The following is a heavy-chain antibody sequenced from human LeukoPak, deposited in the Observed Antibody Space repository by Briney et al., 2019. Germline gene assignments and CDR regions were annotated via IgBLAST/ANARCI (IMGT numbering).Heavy chain of an antibody. J-gene: IGHJ3*02. V-gene: IGHV3-11*06. CDR1: GFTFSNYW. D-gene: IGHD6-19*01. Sequence: GGSLRLSCVAYGFTFSNYWMAWVRQAPGKGLEWVSYISSSSSCTNYADSVRGRFTISRDNAKNSLYLQMNSLRAEDTAVYYCARRGAGLRAFDIWGQGTMVTVSS. CDR3: ARRGAGLRAFDI. CDR2: ISSSSSCT.